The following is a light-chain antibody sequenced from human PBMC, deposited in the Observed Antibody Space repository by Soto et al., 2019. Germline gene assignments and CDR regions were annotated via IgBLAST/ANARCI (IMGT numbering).Light chain of an antibody. CDR3: QQFNDYPLT. J-gene: IGKJ4*01. CDR1: QVISTS. Sequence: AIQVTQSPSSLSASVGDRVTLSCRTCQVISTSLAWYQQKPGKPPKGLIYAASTLETGVSSRFSGSGIGTDFTLTISRLQPEDFATYYCQQFNDYPLTFGGGTRVEIK. V-gene: IGKV1D-13*01. CDR2: AAS.